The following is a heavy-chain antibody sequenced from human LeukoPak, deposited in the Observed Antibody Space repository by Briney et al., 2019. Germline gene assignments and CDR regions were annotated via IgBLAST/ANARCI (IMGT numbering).Heavy chain of an antibody. Sequence: GGSLRLSCATSGFTFSTYAMSWVRQAPGKGLEWVSVIYSGGSTYYADSVKGRFTISRDNSKNTLYLQMSSLRAEDTAVYYCARTSLEDSSVDYWGQGTLVTVSS. CDR2: IYSGGST. J-gene: IGHJ4*02. CDR1: GFTFSTYA. CDR3: ARTSLEDSSVDY. D-gene: IGHD6-19*01. V-gene: IGHV3-66*01.